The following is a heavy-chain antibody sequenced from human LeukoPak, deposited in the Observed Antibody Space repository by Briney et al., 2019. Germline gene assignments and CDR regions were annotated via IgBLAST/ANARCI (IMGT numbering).Heavy chain of an antibody. CDR2: IYYSGST. D-gene: IGHD3-22*01. CDR1: GGSISSSSYY. J-gene: IGHJ1*01. CDR3: ARGDYYDSSGYPVYFQH. V-gene: IGHV4-39*01. Sequence: SETLSLTCTVSGGSISSSSYYWGWIRQPPGKGLEWIGSIYYSGSTYYNPSLKSRVTISVDTSKNQFSLKLSSVTAADTAVYYCARGDYYDSSGYPVYFQHWGQGTLVTVSS.